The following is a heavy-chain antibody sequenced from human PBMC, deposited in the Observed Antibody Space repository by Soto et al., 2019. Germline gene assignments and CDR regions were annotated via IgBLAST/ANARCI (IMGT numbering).Heavy chain of an antibody. D-gene: IGHD2-15*01. V-gene: IGHV1-69*13. CDR2: IIPIFGTA. J-gene: IGHJ4*02. Sequence: SVKVSCKASGGTFSSYAISWVRQAPGQGLEWMGGIIPIFGTANYAQKFQGRVTITADESTSTAYMELSSLRSEDTAVYYCARVRFGGYCSGGSCESPFDYWRQGTLVTVSS. CDR1: GGTFSSYA. CDR3: ARVRFGGYCSGGSCESPFDY.